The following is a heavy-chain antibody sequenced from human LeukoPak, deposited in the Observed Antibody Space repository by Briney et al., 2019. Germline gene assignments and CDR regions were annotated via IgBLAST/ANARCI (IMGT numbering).Heavy chain of an antibody. J-gene: IGHJ4*02. CDR1: GFTFSSYS. CDR3: AGYDFWSGYFDY. D-gene: IGHD3-3*01. CDR2: ISSSSSYI. V-gene: IGHV3-21*01. Sequence: GGSLRLSCAASGFTFSSYSMNWVRQAPGKGLEWVSSISSSSSYIYYADSVKGRFTISRDNAKNSLYLQMNCLRAEDTAVYYCAGYDFWSGYFDYWGQGTLVTVSS.